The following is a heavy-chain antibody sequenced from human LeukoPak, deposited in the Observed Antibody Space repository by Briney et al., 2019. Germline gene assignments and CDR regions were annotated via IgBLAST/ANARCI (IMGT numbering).Heavy chain of an antibody. Sequence: ASVKVSCRASGFTFTSSAVQWVRQARGQRREWIGWIVVGSGNTNYAQKFQERVTITRDMSTSTAYMELSSLRSEDTAVYYCAAWEGYDYDFDYWGQGTLVTVSS. D-gene: IGHD5-12*01. CDR1: GFTFTSSA. CDR3: AAWEGYDYDFDY. J-gene: IGHJ4*02. CDR2: IVVGSGNT. V-gene: IGHV1-58*01.